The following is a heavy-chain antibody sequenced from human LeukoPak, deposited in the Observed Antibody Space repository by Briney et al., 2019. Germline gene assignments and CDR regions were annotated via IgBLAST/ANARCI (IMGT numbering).Heavy chain of an antibody. Sequence: GASVKVSCKTSGYTFTGYYIHWVRQAPGQGLEWMGWINPNSGDTNYAQKFQGRVSMTGDTSISTAYMELSRLRSDDTAVYYCAGTLVVINDAFDIWGQGTMVTVSS. D-gene: IGHD3-22*01. CDR3: AGTLVVINDAFDI. J-gene: IGHJ3*02. CDR1: GYTFTGYY. V-gene: IGHV1-2*02. CDR2: INPNSGDT.